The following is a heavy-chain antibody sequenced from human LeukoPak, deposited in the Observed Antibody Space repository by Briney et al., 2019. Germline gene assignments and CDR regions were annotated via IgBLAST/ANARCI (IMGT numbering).Heavy chain of an antibody. V-gene: IGHV4-4*07. D-gene: IGHD6-19*01. J-gene: IGHJ4*02. CDR3: AGEHSGWYYFDY. Sequence: RPSGPLSLPCPGPGGSISTYQWSWIRQPAGKGLEWIGRIYTSGSTNYNPSLKRRLTMSVDTSKHQFSLKLSSVTAADTAMYYCAGEHSGWYYFDYWGQGTLVTVSS. CDR2: IYTSGST. CDR1: GGSISTYQ.